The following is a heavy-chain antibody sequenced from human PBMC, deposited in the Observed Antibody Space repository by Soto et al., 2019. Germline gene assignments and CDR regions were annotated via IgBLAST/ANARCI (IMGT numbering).Heavy chain of an antibody. D-gene: IGHD6-13*01. CDR1: GFTVSSNY. V-gene: IGHV3-66*04. CDR3: ASHPLTPSGSSWLGWFDP. Sequence: GGSLRLSCAASGFTVSSNYMSWVRQAPGKGLEWVSVIYSGGSTYYADSVKERFTISSHNTKSTLYLQMNSLRAEGTAVYDWASHPLTPSGSSWLGWFDPWGQGTLVTVSS. J-gene: IGHJ5*02. CDR2: IYSGGST.